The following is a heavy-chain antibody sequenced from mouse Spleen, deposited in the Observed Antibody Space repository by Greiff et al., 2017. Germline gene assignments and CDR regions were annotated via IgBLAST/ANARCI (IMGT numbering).Heavy chain of an antibody. J-gene: IGHJ4*01. Sequence: VQLQQPGAELVKPGASVKLSCKASGYTFTSYWMHWVKQRPGQGLEWIGMIHPNSGSTNYNEKFKSKATLTVDKSSSTAYMQLSSLTSEDSAVYYCARSGATVVRSYYAMDYWGQGTSVTVSS. CDR3: ARSGATVVRSYYAMDY. D-gene: IGHD1-1*01. V-gene: IGHV1-64*01. CDR2: IHPNSGST. CDR1: GYTFTSYW.